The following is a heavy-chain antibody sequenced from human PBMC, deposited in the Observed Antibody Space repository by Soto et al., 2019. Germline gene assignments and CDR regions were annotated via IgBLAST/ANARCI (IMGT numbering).Heavy chain of an antibody. J-gene: IGHJ5*02. D-gene: IGHD5-18*01. V-gene: IGHV4-34*01. CDR3: ARLCGYTVMVTRWFDP. Sequence: QVQIQQWGAGLLKPSETLSLTSAVYGGSFSGYYWSWIRQPPGKGLMWIGEINHSGSTNYNPSPKSRVTISVDTSMNQFSLKLSSVAAADTAVYYCARLCGYTVMVTRWFDPWGQRTLVTVSS. CDR1: GGSFSGYY. CDR2: INHSGST.